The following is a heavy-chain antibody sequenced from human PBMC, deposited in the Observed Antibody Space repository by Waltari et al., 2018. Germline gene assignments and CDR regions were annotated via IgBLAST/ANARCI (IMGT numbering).Heavy chain of an antibody. CDR3: ARGLGYCTGGVCPRLYYYYGMDV. Sequence: QGLEWMGGIIPIFGTANYAQKFQGRVTITADESTSTAYMELSSLRSEDTAVYYCARGLGYCTGGVCPRLYYYYGMDVWGQGTTVTVSS. CDR2: IIPIFGTA. J-gene: IGHJ6*02. V-gene: IGHV1-69*01. D-gene: IGHD2-8*02.